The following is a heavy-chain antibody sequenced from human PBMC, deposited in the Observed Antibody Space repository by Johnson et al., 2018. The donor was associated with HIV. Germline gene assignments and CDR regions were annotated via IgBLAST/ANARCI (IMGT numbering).Heavy chain of an antibody. CDR3: AGTYDVLDGFDI. D-gene: IGHD5-12*01. CDR2: ISSSGSTI. CDR1: GITFSDYY. J-gene: IGHJ3*02. V-gene: IGHV3-11*04. Sequence: QVQLVEYGGGLVQPGGSLRLSCAASGITFSDYYMSWIRQAPGKGLEWVSYISSSGSTIYYADSVKGRFTVSRDNAKNSLYLQMNSLRAEDTAVYYCAGTYDVLDGFDIWGQGTMVTVSS.